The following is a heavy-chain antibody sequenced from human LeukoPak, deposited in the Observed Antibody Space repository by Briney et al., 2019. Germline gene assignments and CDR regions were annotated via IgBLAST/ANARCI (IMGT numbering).Heavy chain of an antibody. Sequence: ASVKVSCKASGYTFTGYYMLWVRQAPGQGLEWMGWINPNSGGTNYAQKFQGRVTMTRDTSISTAYMELSRLRSDDTAVYYCARDRLTTGDEDYWGQGTLVTVSS. J-gene: IGHJ4*02. CDR3: ARDRLTTGDEDY. CDR1: GYTFTGYY. V-gene: IGHV1-2*02. D-gene: IGHD7-27*01. CDR2: INPNSGGT.